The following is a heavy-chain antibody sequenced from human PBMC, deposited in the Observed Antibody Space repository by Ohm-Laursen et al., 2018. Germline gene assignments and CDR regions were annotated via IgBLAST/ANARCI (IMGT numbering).Heavy chain of an antibody. J-gene: IGHJ4*02. Sequence: SSVKVSCKTSGYTFDSFGITWVRQAPGQGLEWMGWISPYSGQTKYALKLQGRVTMTTDTSTSTAYMELSSLRSEDTAVYYCARANGYSYGAPDYWGQGTLVTVSS. D-gene: IGHD5-18*01. CDR2: ISPYSGQT. V-gene: IGHV1-18*01. CDR1: GYTFDSFG. CDR3: ARANGYSYGAPDY.